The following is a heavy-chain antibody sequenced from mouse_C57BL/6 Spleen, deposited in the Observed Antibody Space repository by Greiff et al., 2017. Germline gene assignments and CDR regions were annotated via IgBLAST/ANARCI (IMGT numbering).Heavy chain of an antibody. CDR2: IYPGCGST. CDR3: ARAYYINFDYAMDY. V-gene: IGHV1-55*01. J-gene: IGHJ4*01. D-gene: IGHD2-5*01. CDR1: GYTFTSYW. Sequence: VQLQQPGAELVKPGASVKMSCKASGYTFTSYWITWVKQRPGQGLEWIGDIYPGCGSTNYNEKFKSKATLTVDTSSSTAYMQLSSRTSEDSAVYYCARAYYINFDYAMDYWGQGTSVTVSS.